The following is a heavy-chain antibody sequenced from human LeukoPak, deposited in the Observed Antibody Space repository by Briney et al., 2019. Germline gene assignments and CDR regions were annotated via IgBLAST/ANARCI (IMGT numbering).Heavy chain of an antibody. V-gene: IGHV4-59*08. CDR3: ASYKMFYYDSSGYYYGFDY. CDR1: GGSISSYY. Sequence: SETLSLTCTVSGGSISSYYWSWIRQPPGKGLEWIGYIYYSGSTNYSPSLKSRVTISLDTSKNQFALKLSSVTAADTAVYYCASYKMFYYDSSGYYYGFDYWGQGTLVTVSS. CDR2: IYYSGST. J-gene: IGHJ4*02. D-gene: IGHD3-22*01.